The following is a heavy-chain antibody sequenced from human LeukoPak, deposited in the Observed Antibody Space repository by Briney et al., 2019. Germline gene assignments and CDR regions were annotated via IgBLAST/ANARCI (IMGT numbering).Heavy chain of an antibody. CDR2: FYVGGPT. CDR3: ARGAGWNFYEY. D-gene: IGHD6-19*01. V-gene: IGHV3-53*05. CDR1: GFTVSNYY. J-gene: IGHJ4*01. Sequence: GGSLRLSCAAPGFTVSNYYMNWVRQAPGKGLEWVSVFYVGGPTYYAASVQGRFTISRDNSKNTVHLQMNSLRAEDTAVYYCARGAGWNFYEYWGHGTLVTVSS.